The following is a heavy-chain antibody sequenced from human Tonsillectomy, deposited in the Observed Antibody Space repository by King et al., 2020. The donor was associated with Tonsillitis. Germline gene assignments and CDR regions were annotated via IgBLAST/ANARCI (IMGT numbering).Heavy chain of an antibody. Sequence: VQLVQSGAEVKKPGASVTVSCKAFGYSFTSYGISWVRQAPGQGLEWMGWVSGYNDDTNYAQKFQDRFTMTTDTSTSTAYMELRSLRSDDTALYYCAREIRAPNSGSCGAFDIWGQGTMVTVSS. J-gene: IGHJ3*02. D-gene: IGHD1-26*01. V-gene: IGHV1-18*01. CDR2: VSGYNDDT. CDR3: AREIRAPNSGSCGAFDI. CDR1: GYSFTSYG.